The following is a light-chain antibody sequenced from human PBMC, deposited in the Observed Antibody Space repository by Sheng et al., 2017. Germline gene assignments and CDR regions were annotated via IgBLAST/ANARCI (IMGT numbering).Light chain of an antibody. CDR2: GAS. V-gene: IGKV3-20*01. Sequence: EIVLTQSPGTLSLSPGERATLSCRASQSLGSTFLAWYQQKPGQAPRLLIYGASARATGIPVRFTGSGSGTDFTLTISRLEPEDCAVYYCQQYGGSPYTFGQGTKLEIK. CDR3: QQYGGSPYT. J-gene: IGKJ2*01. CDR1: QSLGSTF.